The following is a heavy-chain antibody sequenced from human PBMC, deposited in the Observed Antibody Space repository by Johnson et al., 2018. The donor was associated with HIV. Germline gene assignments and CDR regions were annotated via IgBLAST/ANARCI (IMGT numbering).Heavy chain of an antibody. V-gene: IGHV3-33*08. J-gene: IGHJ3*02. Sequence: QVQLVESGGGLVHPGGSLRLSCAASGFTVSTNYMSWVRQAPGKGLEWVTVIWYDGSNKHYADSVKGRFTISRDNSKNTLFLQMNSLRAEDTAVYYCARDPAAAALRAFDIWGQGTMVTVSS. CDR1: GFTVSTNY. CDR2: IWYDGSNK. CDR3: ARDPAAAALRAFDI. D-gene: IGHD6-13*01.